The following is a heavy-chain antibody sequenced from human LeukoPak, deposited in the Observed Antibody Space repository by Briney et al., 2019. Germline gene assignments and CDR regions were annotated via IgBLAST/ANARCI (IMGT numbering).Heavy chain of an antibody. V-gene: IGHV1-46*01. CDR1: GYTFTSYY. Sequence: ASVKVSCKASGYTFTSYYMHWVRQAPGQGLEWMGIINPSGGSTSYAQKFQGRVTMTRDTSTSTVYMELSSLRFEDTAVYYCARFGGGNYYDSSGYSHFDYWGQGTLVTVSS. J-gene: IGHJ4*02. CDR3: ARFGGGNYYDSSGYSHFDY. D-gene: IGHD3-22*01. CDR2: INPSGGST.